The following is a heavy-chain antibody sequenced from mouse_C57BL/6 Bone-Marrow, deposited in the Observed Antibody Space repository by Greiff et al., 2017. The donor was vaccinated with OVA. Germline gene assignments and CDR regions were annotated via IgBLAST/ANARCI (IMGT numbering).Heavy chain of an antibody. CDR2: INPSSGYT. CDR1: GYTFTSYT. Sequence: VKLVESGAELARPGASVKMSCKASGYTFTSYTMHWVKQRPGQGLEWIGYINPSSGYTKYNQKFKDKATLTADKSSSTAYMQLSSLTSEDSAVYYCAREDYEDYAMDYWGQGTSVTVSS. J-gene: IGHJ4*01. CDR3: AREDYEDYAMDY. D-gene: IGHD1-1*01. V-gene: IGHV1-4*01.